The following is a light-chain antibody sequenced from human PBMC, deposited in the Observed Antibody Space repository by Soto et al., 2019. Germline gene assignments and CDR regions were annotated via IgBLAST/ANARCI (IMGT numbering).Light chain of an antibody. CDR3: QQYYSTPCT. J-gene: IGKJ2*02. CDR1: QSVLYSSNTKNY. Sequence: DIVMTQSPDSLAVSLGERATINCKSSQSVLYSSNTKNYLAWYQQKPGQPPKLLIYWASTRESGVPDRFSGSGSGTAFTLTIRSLQAEDVEVYYCQQYYSTPCTFGQGAKLESK. V-gene: IGKV4-1*01. CDR2: WAS.